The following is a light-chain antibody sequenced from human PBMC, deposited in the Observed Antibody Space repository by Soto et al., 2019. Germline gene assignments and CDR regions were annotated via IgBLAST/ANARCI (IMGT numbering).Light chain of an antibody. CDR1: SSDVGGYNY. J-gene: IGLJ2*01. CDR2: EVN. V-gene: IGLV2-8*01. Sequence: QSALTQPPSASGSPGQSVTISCTGTSSDVGGYNYVSWYQHHPGKAPKLMIYEVNKRPSGVPDRFSGSKSGNTASLTGSGLQAEDEADYYCSSDAGSNNLVFGGGTKLTVL. CDR3: SSDAGSNNLV.